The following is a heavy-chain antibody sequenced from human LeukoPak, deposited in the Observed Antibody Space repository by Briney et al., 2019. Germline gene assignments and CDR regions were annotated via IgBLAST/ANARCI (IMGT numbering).Heavy chain of an antibody. CDR1: GFTFSDYY. CDR3: ARVDSNYGGMDV. J-gene: IGHJ6*02. V-gene: IGHV3-11*06. D-gene: IGHD3-22*01. Sequence: PGGSLRLSCAASGFTFSDYYMSWIRQAPGKGLEWVSYIVSSSTYTNYADSVKGRFTISRDNAKSLLYLQMNSLRAEDTAVYYCARVDSNYGGMDVWGQGTTVTVSS. CDR2: IVSSSTYT.